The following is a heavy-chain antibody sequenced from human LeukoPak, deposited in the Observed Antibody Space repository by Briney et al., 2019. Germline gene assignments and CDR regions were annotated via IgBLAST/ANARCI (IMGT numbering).Heavy chain of an antibody. J-gene: IGHJ6*03. D-gene: IGHD3-3*01. V-gene: IGHV1-18*01. CDR1: GYTLTSYG. Sequence: ASVKVSCKASGYTLTSYGISWVRQAPGRGLEWMGWISAYNGNTNYAQKLQGRVTMTTDTSTSTAYMELRSLRSDDTAVYYCARETRSLPYYMDVWGKGTTVTVSS. CDR2: ISAYNGNT. CDR3: ARETRSLPYYMDV.